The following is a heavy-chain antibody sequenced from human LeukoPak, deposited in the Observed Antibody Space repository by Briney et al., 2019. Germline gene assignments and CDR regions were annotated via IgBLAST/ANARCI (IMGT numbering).Heavy chain of an antibody. CDR1: GGSFRGYY. Sequence: SETLSLTCAVYGGSFRGYYWSWIRQPPGKGLEWIGEINHSGSTNYNPSLKSQVTISVDTSKNQFSLKLSSVTAADTAVYYCAGNLSGYGFDYWGQGTLVTVSS. J-gene: IGHJ4*02. CDR3: AGNLSGYGFDY. CDR2: INHSGST. V-gene: IGHV4-34*01. D-gene: IGHD5-12*01.